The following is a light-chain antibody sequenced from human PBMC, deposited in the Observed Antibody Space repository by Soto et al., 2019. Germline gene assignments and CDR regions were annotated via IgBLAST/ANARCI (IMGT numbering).Light chain of an antibody. CDR1: QSVSSY. Sequence: EIVLTQSPATLSLSPGERATLSCRASQSVSSYLAWYQQKPGQAPRLLIYDASNRATGIPARFSGSGSGTDFTLTISSLEPEYLAVYYCQQRSNWPPFTFGQGTRLEIK. CDR2: DAS. J-gene: IGKJ5*01. V-gene: IGKV3-11*01. CDR3: QQRSNWPPFT.